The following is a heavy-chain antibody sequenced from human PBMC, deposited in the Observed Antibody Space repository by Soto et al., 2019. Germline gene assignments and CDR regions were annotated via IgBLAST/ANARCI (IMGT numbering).Heavy chain of an antibody. J-gene: IGHJ4*02. Sequence: GESLKISCAASGFTFSSYAMSWVRQAPGKGLEWVSAISGSGGSTYYADSVKGRFTISRDNSKNTLYLQMNSLRAEDTAVYYCAKGGRGPIMITFGGVIRDYWGQGTLVTVSS. CDR3: AKGGRGPIMITFGGVIRDY. CDR1: GFTFSSYA. CDR2: ISGSGGST. D-gene: IGHD3-16*02. V-gene: IGHV3-23*01.